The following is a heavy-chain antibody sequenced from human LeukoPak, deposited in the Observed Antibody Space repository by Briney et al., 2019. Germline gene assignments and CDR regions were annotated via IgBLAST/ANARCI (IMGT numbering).Heavy chain of an antibody. CDR1: GGSISSYY. D-gene: IGHD3-10*01. CDR2: IYTSGST. CDR3: ARHYSGSGTNWFDP. V-gene: IGHV4-4*07. Sequence: PSETLSLTCTVSGGSISSYYWSWIRQPAGKGLEWIGRIYTSGSTNYNPSLKSRVTISVDTSKNQFSLKLTSVTAADTAVYYCARHYSGSGTNWFDPWGQGTLVTVSS. J-gene: IGHJ5*02.